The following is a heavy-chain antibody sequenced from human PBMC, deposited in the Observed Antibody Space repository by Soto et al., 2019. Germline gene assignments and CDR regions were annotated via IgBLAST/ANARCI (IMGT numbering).Heavy chain of an antibody. CDR3: TRCDYGDPYYYYYGMDV. CDR1: GFTFSGSA. J-gene: IGHJ6*02. V-gene: IGHV3-73*01. CDR2: IRSKANSYAT. Sequence: GGSLRLSCAASGFTFSGSAMHWVRQASGKGLEWVGRIRSKANSYATAYAASVKGRFTISRDDSKNTAYLQMNSLKTEDTAVYYCTRCDYGDPYYYYYGMDVWGQGTTVTVSS. D-gene: IGHD4-17*01.